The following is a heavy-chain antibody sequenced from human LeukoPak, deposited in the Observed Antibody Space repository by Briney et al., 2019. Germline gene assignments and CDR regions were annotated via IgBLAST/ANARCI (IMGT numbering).Heavy chain of an antibody. J-gene: IGHJ4*02. D-gene: IGHD1-26*01. V-gene: IGHV6-1*01. Sequence: SQTLSLTCAISGDSVSSNSAVWHWVRQSPSRGLEWMGSTYHRSKWYNDYALSVIGRISVNPDPPKNQFSLQLNSVTPEDTAVYYCARGVSYSFDYWGQGTLVTVSS. CDR3: ARGVSYSFDY. CDR1: GDSVSSNSAV. CDR2: TYHRSKWYN.